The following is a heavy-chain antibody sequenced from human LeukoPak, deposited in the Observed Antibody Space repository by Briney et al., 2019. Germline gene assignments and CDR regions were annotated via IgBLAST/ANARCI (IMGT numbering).Heavy chain of an antibody. Sequence: SDTLSLTCAVSGGSISSADFYWSWIRQHPGKGLEWIGFIYYSGSAYYNPSLKSRVSISVDTSKNQFSLTLNSVTAADTAVYYCARGSDYFDYWGQGTLVTVSS. CDR3: ARGSDYFDY. CDR1: GGSISSADFY. V-gene: IGHV4-31*11. CDR2: IYYSGSA. J-gene: IGHJ4*02.